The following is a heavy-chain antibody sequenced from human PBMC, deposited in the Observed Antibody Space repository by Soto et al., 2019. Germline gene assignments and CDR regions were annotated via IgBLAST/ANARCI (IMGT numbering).Heavy chain of an antibody. V-gene: IGHV3-7*05. CDR3: VGLGGILGVAPGWFDP. CDR1: GFAFSSYW. Sequence: PGGSLRLSCAASGFAFSSYWMSWVRQAPGKGLEWVANIKQDGSDKYYVDSVKGRFTISRDNAKNSLFLQMNSLRVDDTAVYYCVGLGGILGVAPGWFDPWGQGTLVPVSS. J-gene: IGHJ5*02. D-gene: IGHD3-3*01. CDR2: IKQDGSDK.